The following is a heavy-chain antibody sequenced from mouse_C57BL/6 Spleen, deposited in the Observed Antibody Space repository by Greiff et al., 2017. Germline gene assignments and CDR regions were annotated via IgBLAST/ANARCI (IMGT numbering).Heavy chain of an antibody. Sequence: EVQLQQSGPVLVKPGASVKMSCKASGYTFTDYYMNWVKQSHGKSLEWIGVINPYNGGTSYNQKFKGKATLTVDKSSSTAYMELNSLTSEDSAVYYCARLVLRYPDYWGQGTTLTVSS. J-gene: IGHJ2*01. CDR1: GYTFTDYY. D-gene: IGHD1-1*01. V-gene: IGHV1-19*01. CDR3: ARLVLRYPDY. CDR2: INPYNGGT.